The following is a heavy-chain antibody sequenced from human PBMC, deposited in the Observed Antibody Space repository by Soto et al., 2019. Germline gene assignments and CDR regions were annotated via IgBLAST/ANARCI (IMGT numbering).Heavy chain of an antibody. CDR2: ISGGGGDT. D-gene: IGHD6-19*01. J-gene: IGHJ4*02. V-gene: IGHV3-23*01. CDR3: ARRMGLLVPGTLPDY. Sequence: GGSLRLSCAASGFTFSDHAMSWVRQAPGKGPEWVSAISGGGGDTYYTDSVRGRFTISRDNSKSTLYLQMNGLRAEDTAVYYCARRMGLLVPGTLPDYWGQGTLVTVSA. CDR1: GFTFSDHA.